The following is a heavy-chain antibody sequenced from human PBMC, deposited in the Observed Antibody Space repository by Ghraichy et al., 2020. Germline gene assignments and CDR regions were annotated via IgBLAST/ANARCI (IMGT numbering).Heavy chain of an antibody. J-gene: IGHJ6*02. D-gene: IGHD3/OR15-3a*01. CDR2: ISGSGGST. CDR3: AKRIMVFEGYYYGMDV. Sequence: GGSLRLSCAASGFTFSRYAMSWVRQAPGKGREWVSAISGSGGSTYYADSVKCRFTISRDNSKNTLYLQMNSMRAEDTAVYYCAKRIMVFEGYYYGMDVWGQGTTVTVSS. V-gene: IGHV3-23*01. CDR1: GFTFSRYA.